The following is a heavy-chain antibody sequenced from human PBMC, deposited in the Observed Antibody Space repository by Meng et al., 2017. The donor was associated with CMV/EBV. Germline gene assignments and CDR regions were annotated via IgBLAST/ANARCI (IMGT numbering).Heavy chain of an antibody. CDR2: IKQDGSEK. CDR3: ARATTASY. V-gene: IGHV3-7*01. Sequence: GESLKISCAASGFTFSSYAMSWVRQAPGKGLEWVANIKQDGSEKYYVDSVKGRFTISRDNAKNSLYLQMNSLRAEDTAVYYCARATTASYWGQGTLVTVSS. J-gene: IGHJ4*02. CDR1: GFTFSSYA. D-gene: IGHD4-17*01.